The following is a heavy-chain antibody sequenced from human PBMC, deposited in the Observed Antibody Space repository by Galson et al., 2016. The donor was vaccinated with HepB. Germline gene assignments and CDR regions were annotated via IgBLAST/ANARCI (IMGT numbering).Heavy chain of an antibody. V-gene: IGHV3-33*01. CDR2: ITYGGGDK. CDR3: AREQGYSDYRTADS. Sequence: SLRLSCAASGFTISNNGMHWVRQAPGKGLEWVAVITYGGGDKYYGDSVKGRFTISRDDSRNTLHLEMNSLRAEDTAVYYCAREQGYSDYRTADSWGQGTLVTVSS. J-gene: IGHJ4*02. CDR1: GFTISNNG. D-gene: IGHD4-11*01.